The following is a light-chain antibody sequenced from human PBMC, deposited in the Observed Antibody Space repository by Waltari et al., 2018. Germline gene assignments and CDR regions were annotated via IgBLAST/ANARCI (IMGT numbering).Light chain of an antibody. CDR2: RTN. Sequence: QSVLTQPPSASGTPVQRVSISRSGSYSNLGSNYLSWYQQPPGAAPKLLIYRTNQRPSGVPDRFSASKYGTSAALAISGLRSEDEAVYYCAAWDESHYVFGPGTKVTVL. J-gene: IGLJ1*01. CDR3: AAWDESHYV. CDR1: YSNLGSNY. V-gene: IGLV1-47*01.